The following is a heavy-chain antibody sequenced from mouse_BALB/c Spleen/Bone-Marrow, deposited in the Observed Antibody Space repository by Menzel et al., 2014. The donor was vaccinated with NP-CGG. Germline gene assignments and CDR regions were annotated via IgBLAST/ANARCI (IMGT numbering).Heavy chain of an antibody. V-gene: IGHV3-5*02. Sequence: EVQLQQSGPGLVKPSQTVSLTCTVTGISITTGNYRWSWIRQFPGNKLEWIGYIYYSGTITYNPSLTSRTTITRDTSXNQFFLEMNSLTAEDTATYYCARDGGLRGYAMDYWGQGTSVTVSS. J-gene: IGHJ4*01. CDR1: GISITTGNYR. CDR3: ARDGGLRGYAMDY. D-gene: IGHD2-4*01. CDR2: IYYSGTI.